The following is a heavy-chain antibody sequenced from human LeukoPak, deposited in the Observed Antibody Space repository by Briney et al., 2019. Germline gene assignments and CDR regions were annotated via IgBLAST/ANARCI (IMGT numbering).Heavy chain of an antibody. CDR2: VSHDGTQT. J-gene: IGHJ4*02. CDR3: ARDGGGGYNHIDF. Sequence: PGGSLRLSCAASGFTFSQYSMHWVRQGPVKGLESMAVVSHDGTQTYYAGSVKGRFTISRDNFKNTLFLQMNSLRAEDTAVYYCARDGGGGYNHIDFWGQGTLVTVSS. CDR1: GFTFSQYS. D-gene: IGHD5-24*01. V-gene: IGHV3-30-3*01.